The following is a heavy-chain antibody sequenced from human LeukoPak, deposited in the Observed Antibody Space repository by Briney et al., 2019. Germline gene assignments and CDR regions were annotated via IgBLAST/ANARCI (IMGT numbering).Heavy chain of an antibody. CDR1: GFTFYNYA. V-gene: IGHV3-23*01. CDR3: AGIHCRGTTCSHIDY. CDR2: IGNNGANT. D-gene: IGHD1-14*01. Sequence: PGDSLRLSCAASGFTFYNYAMTWVRQAPWKGLEWVSTIGNNGANTYYADSVKGRFTISRDNSKNTLSLQMNRLRDEDTAKYYCAGIHCRGTTCSHIDYWGQGTLVTVSS. J-gene: IGHJ4*02.